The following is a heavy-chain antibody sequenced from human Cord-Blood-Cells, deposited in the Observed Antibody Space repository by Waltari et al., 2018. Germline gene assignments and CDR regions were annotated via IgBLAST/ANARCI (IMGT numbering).Heavy chain of an antibody. J-gene: IGHJ4*02. CDR3: ARDTTVTTLSFDY. CDR1: GFTFSSYA. V-gene: IGHV3-30-3*01. CDR2: ISYDGNNK. Sequence: QVQLVESGGGVVQPGRSLRLSCAASGFTFSSYAMHWVRQAPGKGLEWLAVISYDGNNKYYADSVKGRFTISRDNSKNTRYLQMNSLRAEDTAVYYCARDTTVTTLSFDYWGQGTLVTVSS. D-gene: IGHD4-17*01.